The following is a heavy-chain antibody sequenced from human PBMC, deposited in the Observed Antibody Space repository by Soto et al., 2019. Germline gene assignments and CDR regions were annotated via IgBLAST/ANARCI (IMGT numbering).Heavy chain of an antibody. CDR2: ISGSGGGT. Sequence: EVQLLESGGGLVQPWGSLRLSCAASGFTFSSYAMSWVRQAPGKGLEWVSAISGSGGGTYYADSVKGRFTISRDNSKNMLYLQMNSLSAEETAVYYCAKELEAAAGNWFYPWGQGTLDAVSS. CDR3: AKELEAAAGNWFYP. D-gene: IGHD6-13*01. J-gene: IGHJ5*02. V-gene: IGHV3-23*01. CDR1: GFTFSSYA.